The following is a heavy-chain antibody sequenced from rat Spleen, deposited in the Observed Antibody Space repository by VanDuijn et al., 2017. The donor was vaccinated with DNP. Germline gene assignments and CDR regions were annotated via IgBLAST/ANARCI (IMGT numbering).Heavy chain of an antibody. D-gene: IGHD1-9*01. V-gene: IGHV1-43*01. J-gene: IGHJ3*01. CDR1: DFTFTSYY. CDR3: ARGTTGITPFAY. CDR2: INTGSEIT. Sequence: QVQLQQSGAELAKPGSSVKISCRASDFTFTSYYVGWIKQATGQGLEYIGYINTGSEITYYNEKFKGKATLTVDKSSSTAFMQLSSLTPDDSAVYYCARGTTGITPFAYWGQGTLVTVSS.